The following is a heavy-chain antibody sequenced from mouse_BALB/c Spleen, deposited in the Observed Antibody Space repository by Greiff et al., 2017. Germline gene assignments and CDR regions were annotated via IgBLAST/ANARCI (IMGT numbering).Heavy chain of an antibody. CDR3: TKLGRRDY. CDR2: IYPGSGST. J-gene: IGHJ4*01. CDR1: GYTFTSYW. D-gene: IGHD4-1*01. V-gene: IGHV1S22*01. Sequence: LQQPGSELVRPGASVKLSCKASGYTFTSYWMHWVKQRPGQGLEWIGNIYPGSGSTNYDEKFKSKATLTVDTSSSTAYMQLSSLTSEDSAVYYCTKLGRRDYWGQGTSVTVSS.